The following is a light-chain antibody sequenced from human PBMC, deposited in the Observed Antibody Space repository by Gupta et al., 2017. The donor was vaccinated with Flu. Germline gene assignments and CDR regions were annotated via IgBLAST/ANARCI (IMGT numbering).Light chain of an antibody. CDR1: QSISSW. CDR2: KTS. J-gene: IGKJ2*01. CDR3: QQYNSFLYT. V-gene: IGKV1-5*03. Sequence: VGDRVTITCRASQSISSWLAWYQQKPGKAPKLLIYKTSTLESGVPSRFSGTGSGTEFSLTISSLQPDDSATYCQQYNSFLYTFGQGTKLEIK.